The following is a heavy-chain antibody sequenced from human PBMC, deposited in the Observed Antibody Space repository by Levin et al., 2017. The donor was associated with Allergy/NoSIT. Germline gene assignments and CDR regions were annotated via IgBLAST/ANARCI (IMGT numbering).Heavy chain of an antibody. V-gene: IGHV4-59*08. D-gene: IGHD3-9*01. CDR1: GGSISSYY. CDR3: ARSYYDILTGGGYYFDY. J-gene: IGHJ4*02. Sequence: SETLSLTCTVSGGSISSYYWSWIRQPPGKGLEWIGYIYYSGSTNYNPSLKSRVTISVHTSKNQFSLKLSSVTAADTAVYYCARSYYDILTGGGYYFDYWGQGTLVTVSS. CDR2: IYYSGST.